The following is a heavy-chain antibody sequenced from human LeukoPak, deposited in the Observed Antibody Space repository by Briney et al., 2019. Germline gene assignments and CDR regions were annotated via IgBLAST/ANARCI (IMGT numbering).Heavy chain of an antibody. D-gene: IGHD3-22*01. J-gene: IGHJ3*02. CDR1: GYTFTSYG. Sequence: ASVKVSCKASGYTFTSYGISWVRPAPGQGLEWMGWISAYNGNTNYAQKLQGRVTMTTDTSTSTAYMELRSLRSDDTAVYYCARVPLSITMIVGDDAFDIWGQGTMVTVSS. V-gene: IGHV1-18*01. CDR2: ISAYNGNT. CDR3: ARVPLSITMIVGDDAFDI.